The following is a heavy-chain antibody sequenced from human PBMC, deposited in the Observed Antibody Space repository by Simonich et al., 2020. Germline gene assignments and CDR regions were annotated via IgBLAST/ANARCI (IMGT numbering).Heavy chain of an antibody. CDR1: GGSFSGYY. CDR3: ARCGLVNYDILTGYHNWFDP. J-gene: IGHJ5*02. Sequence: QVQLQQWGAGLLKPSETLSLTCAVYGGSFSGYYWSWIRQPPGKGLGWIGEINHSGITTSTPSLKIRDHISDDTSKNQFSLKLCSVTAADTAVYYCARCGLVNYDILTGYHNWFDPWGQGTLVTVSS. V-gene: IGHV4-34*01. CDR2: INHSGIT. D-gene: IGHD3-9*01.